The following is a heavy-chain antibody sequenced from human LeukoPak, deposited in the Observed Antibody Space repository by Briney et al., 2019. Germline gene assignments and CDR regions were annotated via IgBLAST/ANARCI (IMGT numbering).Heavy chain of an antibody. D-gene: IGHD3-22*01. CDR2: ISGSGGST. CDR1: GFTFSSYA. V-gene: IGHV3-23*01. Sequence: GGSLRLSCAASGFTFSSYAMSWVRQAPGKGLEWVSAISGSGGSTYYADSVKGRFTISRDNSKNTLYLQMNSLRAEDTAVYYCAKLGVYYDSSGYYFWGQGTLVTVSS. J-gene: IGHJ4*02. CDR3: AKLGVYYDSSGYYF.